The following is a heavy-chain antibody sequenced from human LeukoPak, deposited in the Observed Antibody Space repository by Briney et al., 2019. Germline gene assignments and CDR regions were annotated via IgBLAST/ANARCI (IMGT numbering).Heavy chain of an antibody. V-gene: IGHV4-30-4*07. CDR1: GDSISSDGHS. CDR3: VRGVGGEYFYFDR. J-gene: IGHJ4*02. Sequence: SETLSLTCGVSGDSISSDGHSWSWIRQPPGKGLEWVGYIYHSGAAYHNPSLKSRLALSVDTSNNQFSLRLRSVTAADTAVYYCVRGVGGEYFYFDRWGQGTLVTVSS. CDR2: IYHSGAA. D-gene: IGHD1-26*01.